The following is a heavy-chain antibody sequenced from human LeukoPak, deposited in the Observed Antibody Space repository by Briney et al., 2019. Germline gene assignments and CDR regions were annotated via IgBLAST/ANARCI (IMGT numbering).Heavy chain of an antibody. CDR1: GFTFDDYA. CDR3: AKDMYYSSSLGAFDI. D-gene: IGHD6-6*01. J-gene: IGHJ3*02. V-gene: IGHV3-9*03. CDR2: ISWNSGSI. Sequence: GGSLRLSCAASGFTFDDYAVHWVRQAPGKGLEWVSGISWNSGSIGYADSVKGRFTISRDNAKNSLYLQMNSLRAEDMALYYCAKDMYYSSSLGAFDIWGQGTMVTVSS.